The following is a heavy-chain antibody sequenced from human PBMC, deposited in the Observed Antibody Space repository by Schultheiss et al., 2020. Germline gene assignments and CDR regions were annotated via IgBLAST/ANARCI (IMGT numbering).Heavy chain of an antibody. CDR1: GGSISSGSYY. D-gene: IGHD2-2*01. J-gene: IGHJ6*02. V-gene: IGHV4-61*02. CDR2: IYTSGST. Sequence: SETLSLTFTVSGGSISSGSYYWSWIRQPAGKGLEWIGRIYTSGSTNYNPSLKSRVTISLDTSKNRFSLKLSSVTAADTAVYYCARDRVVVPAASISYYGMDVWGQGTTVTVSS. CDR3: ARDRVVVPAASISYYGMDV.